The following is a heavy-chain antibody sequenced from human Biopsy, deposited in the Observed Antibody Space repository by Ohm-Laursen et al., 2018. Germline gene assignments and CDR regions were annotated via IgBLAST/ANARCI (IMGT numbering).Heavy chain of an antibody. D-gene: IGHD1-26*01. V-gene: IGHV4-59*01. Sequence: GTLSLTWSVSGGSMTGYEWSWIRLAPGKGLEWIGYIYYSGGTTYSPSLASRVTFSVDMSKSQFSLKLYSVTAADTAVYYCARVEAGTYDALDIWGQGTLVAVSA. J-gene: IGHJ3*02. CDR3: ARVEAGTYDALDI. CDR2: IYYSGGT. CDR1: GGSMTGYE.